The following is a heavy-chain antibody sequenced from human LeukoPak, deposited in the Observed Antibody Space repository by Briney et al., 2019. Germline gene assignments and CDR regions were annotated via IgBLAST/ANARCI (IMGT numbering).Heavy chain of an antibody. J-gene: IGHJ3*02. CDR1: GYIFINYY. CDR3: ARYFYDSSGSSSDAFDI. CDR2: INPNSGGT. V-gene: IGHV1-2*02. Sequence: ASVKVSCKASGYIFINYYMHWVRQAPGQGLEWMGWINPNSGGTNYAQRFQGRVTMTRDTSMSTAYMELSRLRSDDSAVYYCARYFYDSSGSSSDAFDIWGQGTVVTVSS. D-gene: IGHD3-22*01.